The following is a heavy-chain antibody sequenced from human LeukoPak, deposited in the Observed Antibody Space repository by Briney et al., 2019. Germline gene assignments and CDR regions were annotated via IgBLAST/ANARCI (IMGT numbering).Heavy chain of an antibody. CDR3: ARGPRYYYDSSGYYPPHDY. D-gene: IGHD3-22*01. CDR2: ISGSGGST. V-gene: IGHV3-23*01. CDR1: GFTFSSYA. Sequence: PGGSLRLSCAASGFTFSSYAMSWVRQAPGKGLEWVSAISGSGGSTYYADSVKGRFTISRDNSKNTLYLQMNSLRAEDTAVYYCARGPRYYYDSSGYYPPHDYWGQGTLVTVSS. J-gene: IGHJ4*02.